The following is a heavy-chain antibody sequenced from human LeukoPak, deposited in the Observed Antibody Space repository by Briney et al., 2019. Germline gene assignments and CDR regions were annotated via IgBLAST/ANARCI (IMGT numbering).Heavy chain of an antibody. CDR2: TYYRSTWYN. V-gene: IGHV6-1*01. J-gene: IGHJ3*02. Sequence: SQTLSLTCAISGDSFSSNSVTWNWIRQSPSRGLEWLGRTYYRSTWYNDYAVSVRGRITVNPDTSKNQFSLHLNSVTPEDTAVYYCAGTNSGNLEIWGQGTMVTVSS. CDR3: AGTNSGNLEI. CDR1: GDSFSSNSVT. D-gene: IGHD1-26*01.